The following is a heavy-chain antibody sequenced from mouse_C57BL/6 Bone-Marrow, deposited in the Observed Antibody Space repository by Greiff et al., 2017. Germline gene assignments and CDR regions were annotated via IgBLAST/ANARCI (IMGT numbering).Heavy chain of an antibody. CDR1: GYTFTSYW. Sequence: QVQLQQPGAELVKPGASVKLSCKASGYTFTSYWMHWVKQRPGQGLEWIGMIHPNSGSTNYNEKFKSKATLTVDKSSSTAYMQLSSLTSEDSAVYYCARRGLRRYWYFEVWGTGTTVTVAS. J-gene: IGHJ1*03. V-gene: IGHV1-64*01. CDR2: IHPNSGST. CDR3: ARRGLRRYWYFEV. D-gene: IGHD2-4*01.